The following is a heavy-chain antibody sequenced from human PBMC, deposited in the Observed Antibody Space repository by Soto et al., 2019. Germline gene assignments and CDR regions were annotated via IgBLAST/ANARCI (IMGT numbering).Heavy chain of an antibody. CDR1: GVTFNRCG. D-gene: IGHD3-10*01. V-gene: IGHV3-33*01. CDR2: IWFDGSNK. Sequence: QVQLVESGGGVVQPGRSLRLSCVASGVTFNRCGFHWVRQAPGKGLEWVAVIWFDGSNKYYADSVKGRFTISRDDSKSTLYLQMNSLRAEDTAVYFCARDTWFGDLRYFDYLGQGTPVTVSS. CDR3: ARDTWFGDLRYFDY. J-gene: IGHJ4*02.